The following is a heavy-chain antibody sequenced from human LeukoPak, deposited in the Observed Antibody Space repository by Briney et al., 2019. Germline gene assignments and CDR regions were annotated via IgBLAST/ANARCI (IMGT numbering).Heavy chain of an antibody. D-gene: IGHD3-22*01. Sequence: ASVKVSCKASGYTFTSYAMNWVRQAPGQGLEWMGWINTNTGNPTYAQGFTGRFVFSLDTSVSTAYLQISSLKAEDTAVCYCARGGSAYYYDSSGYYPYFDYWGQGTLVTVSS. J-gene: IGHJ4*02. CDR3: ARGGSAYYYDSSGYYPYFDY. CDR2: INTNTGNP. V-gene: IGHV7-4-1*02. CDR1: GYTFTSYA.